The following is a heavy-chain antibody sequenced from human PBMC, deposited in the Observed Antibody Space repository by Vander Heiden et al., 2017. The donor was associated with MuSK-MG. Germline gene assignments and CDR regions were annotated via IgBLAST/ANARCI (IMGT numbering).Heavy chain of an antibody. Sequence: QLQLQESGPGLVKPSETLSLTCTVSGGSISSGDYYWGWIRQPPGKGLEWIGSVYNSGCSADYPSLGSRVAISVDTSKIHFSMNMRYLTAADTAVYDGASSGTGPFDIWGQGAMVTVSS. CDR2: VYNSGCS. J-gene: IGHJ3*02. CDR1: GGSISSGDYY. D-gene: IGHD3-10*01. V-gene: IGHV4-39*02. CDR3: ASSGTGPFDI.